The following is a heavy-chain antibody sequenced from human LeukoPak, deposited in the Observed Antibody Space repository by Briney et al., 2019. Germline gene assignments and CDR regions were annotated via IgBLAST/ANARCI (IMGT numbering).Heavy chain of an antibody. V-gene: IGHV3-64D*06. CDR2: INSDDDST. CDR3: VKDRGGITRDFDY. D-gene: IGHD1/OR15-1a*01. CDR1: GFTFSSYA. J-gene: IGHJ4*02. Sequence: GGSLRLSCSASGFTFSSYAMHWVRQAPGKGLEYVPGINSDDDSTSYADSLKDRFTIFRDNSKNTLYLQMSSLKTEDTAVYYCVKDRGGITRDFDYWGQGTLVTVS.